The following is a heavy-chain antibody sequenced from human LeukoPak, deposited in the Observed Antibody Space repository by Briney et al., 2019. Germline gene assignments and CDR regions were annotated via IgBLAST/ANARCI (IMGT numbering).Heavy chain of an antibody. CDR3: AREPISSPIDY. D-gene: IGHD2/OR15-2a*01. J-gene: IGHJ4*02. V-gene: IGHV3-7*01. CDR2: IKQDGSEK. Sequence: GGSLRLSCAASGFTFSSYWMTWVRQAPGKGLEWVANIKQDGSEKYYVDSVKGRFTISRDNAKNSLYLQMNSLRAEDTAVYYCAREPISSPIDYWGQGTLVTVSS. CDR1: GFTFSSYW.